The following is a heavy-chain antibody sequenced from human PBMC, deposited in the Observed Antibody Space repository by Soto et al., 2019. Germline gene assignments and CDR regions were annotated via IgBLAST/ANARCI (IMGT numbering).Heavy chain of an antibody. V-gene: IGHV3-64D*06. J-gene: IGHJ4*02. CDR1: GVTFGSYA. CDR3: VQRELYSYSFEH. Sequence: GGSLRLSCSASGVTFGSYAMHWVGQGPGKGLEYVSAISSNGGSTYYADSVKGRFTISRDNSKNTLYLQMSSLRAEDTAEYYCVQRELYSYSFEHCGQGTLVT. CDR2: ISSNGGST. D-gene: IGHD2-15*01.